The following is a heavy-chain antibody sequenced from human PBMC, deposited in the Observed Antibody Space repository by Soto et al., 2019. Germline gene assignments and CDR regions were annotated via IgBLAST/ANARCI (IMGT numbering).Heavy chain of an antibody. V-gene: IGHV4-31*03. CDR3: ARSQGMYYYDSSGYPSYFDY. CDR1: GGSISSGGYY. Sequence: PSETLSLTCTVSGGSISSGGYYWSWIRRHPGKGLEWIGYIYYSGSTYYNPSLKSRVTISVDTSKNQFSLKLSSVTAADTAVYYCARSQGMYYYDSSGYPSYFDYWGQGTLVTVSS. CDR2: IYYSGST. J-gene: IGHJ4*02. D-gene: IGHD3-22*01.